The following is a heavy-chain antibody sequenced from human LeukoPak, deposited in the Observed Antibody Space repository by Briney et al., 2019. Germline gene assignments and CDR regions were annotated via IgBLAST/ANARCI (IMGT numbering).Heavy chain of an antibody. CDR3: ARDGIAATGRDY. CDR2: ISPYGGNT. J-gene: IGHJ4*02. CDR1: GYTFTSFG. V-gene: IGHV1-18*01. Sequence: ASVKVSCKASGYTFTSFGINWVRQAPGQGLEWMGWISPYGGNTNYEQKFQGRLTMTTNTSTSTAYMELRGLRSDDTAVYYCARDGIAATGRDYWGQGTLVTVSS. D-gene: IGHD6-13*01.